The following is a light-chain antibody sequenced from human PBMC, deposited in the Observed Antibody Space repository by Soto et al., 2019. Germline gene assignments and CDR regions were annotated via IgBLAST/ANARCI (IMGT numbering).Light chain of an antibody. CDR2: GAS. CDR1: QSVSSN. J-gene: IGKJ1*01. CDR3: QQYNNWPRRT. V-gene: IGKV3-15*01. Sequence: EIVMTQSPATLSVSPGERATLSCRASQSVSSNLAWYQQKPGQAPRLLIYGASTRATGIPARFSGSGSETEFTRTISSLQSEDFAGYYCQQYNNWPRRTFG.